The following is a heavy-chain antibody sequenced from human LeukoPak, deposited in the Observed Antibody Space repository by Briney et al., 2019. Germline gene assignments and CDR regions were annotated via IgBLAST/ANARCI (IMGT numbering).Heavy chain of an antibody. Sequence: RASVKVSCKASGYTFTGYYMHWVRQAPGQGLEWMGWINPNSGGTNYAQKFQGRVTMTRDTSISTAYMELSRLRSDDTAVYYCAREAIFGVVITTKYFQHWGQGTLVTVSS. J-gene: IGHJ1*01. V-gene: IGHV1-2*02. CDR1: GYTFTGYY. D-gene: IGHD3-3*01. CDR2: INPNSGGT. CDR3: AREAIFGVVITTKYFQH.